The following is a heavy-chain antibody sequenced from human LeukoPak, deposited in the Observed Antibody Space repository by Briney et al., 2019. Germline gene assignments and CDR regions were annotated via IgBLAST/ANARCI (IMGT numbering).Heavy chain of an antibody. CDR2: IYHSGSP. Sequence: PSETLSLTCAVSGGSISSNNWWGWVRQPPGKGLEWIGEIYHSGSPNYNPSLKSRVTISVDKSRNHFSLNLSSVTAADTAVYYCARRADSSSHHYFDYWGQGTLVTVSS. D-gene: IGHD6-6*01. CDR3: ARRADSSSHHYFDY. CDR1: GGSISSNNW. V-gene: IGHV4-4*02. J-gene: IGHJ4*02.